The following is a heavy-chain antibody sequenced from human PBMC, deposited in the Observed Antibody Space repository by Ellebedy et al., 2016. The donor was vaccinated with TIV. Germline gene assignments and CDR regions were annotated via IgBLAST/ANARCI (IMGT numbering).Heavy chain of an antibody. CDR2: IYYNGRT. Sequence: MPSETLSLTCTVSGDSISNYYWNWIRQAPGKRLEWIANIYYNGRTNYNPSLQSRLTISIDTSKNHFSLSLSSVTAADTAVYYCATHKRPGFVPSGNGFWGQGTLVTVSS. V-gene: IGHV4-59*08. CDR1: GDSISNYY. J-gene: IGHJ4*02. D-gene: IGHD4-23*01. CDR3: ATHKRPGFVPSGNGF.